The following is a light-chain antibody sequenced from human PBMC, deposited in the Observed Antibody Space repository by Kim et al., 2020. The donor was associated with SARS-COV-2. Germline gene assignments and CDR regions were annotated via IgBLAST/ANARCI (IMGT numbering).Light chain of an antibody. Sequence: DIQMTQSPSTLSASVGDRVTITCRASQSVSSWLAWYQQKPGKAPKLLIYKACTLEGGVPSRFSGRGSGTEFTLTINSLQPDDFATYSCQQYDSHPYTFGQGTKLEIK. J-gene: IGKJ2*01. CDR1: QSVSSW. CDR3: QQYDSHPYT. CDR2: KAC. V-gene: IGKV1-5*03.